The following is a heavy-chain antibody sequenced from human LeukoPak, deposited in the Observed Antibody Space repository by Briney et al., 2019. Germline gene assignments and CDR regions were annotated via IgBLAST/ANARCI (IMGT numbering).Heavy chain of an antibody. CDR1: GFTFSNYA. CDR2: INSDGSIT. D-gene: IGHD5-18*01. J-gene: IGHJ6*02. CDR3: ARDAVDTANAV. Sequence: GGSLRLSCAASGFTFSNYAMSWVRQAPGKGLVWVSHINSDGSITSYADSVKGRFTISRDNAKNTLYLQMNSLRAEDTAVYYCARDAVDTANAVWGQGTTVTVSS. V-gene: IGHV3-74*01.